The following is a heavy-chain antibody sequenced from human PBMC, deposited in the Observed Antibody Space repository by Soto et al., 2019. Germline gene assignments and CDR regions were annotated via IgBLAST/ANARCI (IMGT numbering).Heavy chain of an antibody. CDR2: ISPSGSPI. CDR3: ARPYDFWSGYHAFEI. J-gene: IGHJ3*02. V-gene: IGHV3-48*03. CDR1: GFTFSSYE. Sequence: GGSLRLSCAASGFTFSSYEMNWVRQAPGKGLEWVSYISPSGSPIYYADSVKGRFTISRDNAKNSLYLQMNSLRAEDTAVYYYARPYDFWSGYHAFEIWGQGTMVTVSS. D-gene: IGHD3-3*01.